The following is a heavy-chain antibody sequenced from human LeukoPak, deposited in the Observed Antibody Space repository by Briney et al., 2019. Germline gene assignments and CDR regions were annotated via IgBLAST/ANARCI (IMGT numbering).Heavy chain of an antibody. CDR1: GFTFSDYY. CDR2: ISSSGSTI. J-gene: IGHJ6*03. D-gene: IGHD2-2*01. Sequence: SGGSLRLSCAASGFTFSDYYMSWIRQAPGKGLGWVSYISSSGSTIYYADSVKGRFTISRDNAKNSLYLQMNSLRAEDTAVYYCARQGAIHYYYMDVWGKGTTVTVSS. V-gene: IGHV3-11*04. CDR3: ARQGAIHYYYMDV.